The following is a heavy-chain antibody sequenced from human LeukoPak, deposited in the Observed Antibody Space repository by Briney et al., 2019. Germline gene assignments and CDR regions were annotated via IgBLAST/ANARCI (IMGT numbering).Heavy chain of an antibody. CDR3: ARAGRTSTGVFDN. V-gene: IGHV1-18*04. CDR1: NYIFASYG. J-gene: IGHJ4*02. Sequence: ASVKVSCKTSNYIFASYGIRWLRQAPGQGLEWMGWISTHNGDTKFAQNLQGRLTVTTDTSTRTVYMELRSLRSDDTAVYYCARAGRTSTGVFDNWGQGTLVTVSS. CDR2: ISTHNGDT. D-gene: IGHD2-2*01.